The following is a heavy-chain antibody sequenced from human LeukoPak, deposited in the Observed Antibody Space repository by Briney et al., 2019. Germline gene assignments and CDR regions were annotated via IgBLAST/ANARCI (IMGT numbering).Heavy chain of an antibody. CDR3: ARIVAATREFDY. D-gene: IGHD6-13*01. J-gene: IGHJ4*02. CDR1: GGSISSSSYY. Sequence: SETLSLTCTVSGGSISSSSYYWGWIRQPPGKGLEWIGSIYYSGSTYYNPSLKSRVTISIDTSKNQFSLKLSSVTAADTAMYYCARIVAATREFDYWGQGTLVTVSS. CDR2: IYYSGST. V-gene: IGHV4-39*07.